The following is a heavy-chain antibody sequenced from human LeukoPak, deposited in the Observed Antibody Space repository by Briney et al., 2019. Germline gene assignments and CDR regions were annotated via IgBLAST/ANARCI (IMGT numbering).Heavy chain of an antibody. J-gene: IGHJ3*02. D-gene: IGHD1-26*01. CDR2: ISYDGSNK. CDR1: GFTFSSYG. Sequence: GGSLRLSCAASGFTFSSYGMHWVRQAPGKGLEWVAVISYDGSNKYYADSVKGRFTISRDNSKNTLYLQMNSLRAEDTAVYYCAKSRMGSLDAFDIWGQGTMVTVSS. CDR3: AKSRMGSLDAFDI. V-gene: IGHV3-30*18.